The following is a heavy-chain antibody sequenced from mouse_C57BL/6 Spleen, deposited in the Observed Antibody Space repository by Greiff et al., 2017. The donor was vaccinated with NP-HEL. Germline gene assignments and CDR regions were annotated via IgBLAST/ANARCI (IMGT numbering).Heavy chain of an antibody. J-gene: IGHJ1*03. V-gene: IGHV7-3*01. CDR2: IRNKANGYTT. D-gene: IGHD2-4*01. CDR3: ATSPIYYDPYWYFDV. CDR1: GFTFTDYY. Sequence: EVKLMESGGGLVQPGGSLSLSCAASGFTFTDYYMSWVRQPPGKALEWLGFIRNKANGYTTEYSASVKGRFTISRDNSQSILYLQMNALRAEDSATYYCATSPIYYDPYWYFDVWGTGTTVTVSS.